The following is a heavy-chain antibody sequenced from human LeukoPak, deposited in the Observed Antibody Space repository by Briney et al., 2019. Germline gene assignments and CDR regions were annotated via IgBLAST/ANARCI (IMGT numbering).Heavy chain of an antibody. CDR2: ISGSGGST. CDR3: AKGPGDTAMFDY. V-gene: IGHV3-23*01. J-gene: IGHJ4*02. CDR1: GFTFSSYE. Sequence: GGSLRLSCAASGFTFSSYEMNWVRQAPGKGLEWVSAISGSGGSTYYADSVKGRFTISRDNSKNTLYLQMNSLRAEDTAVYYCAKGPGDTAMFDYWGQGTLVTVSS. D-gene: IGHD5-18*01.